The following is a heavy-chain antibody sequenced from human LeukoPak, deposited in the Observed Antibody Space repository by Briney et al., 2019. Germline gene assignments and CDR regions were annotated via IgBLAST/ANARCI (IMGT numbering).Heavy chain of an antibody. CDR1: GYTFIGNY. Sequence: GASMKVSCKAFGYTFIGNYMHWVRQAPGQGLEWMGIINPSRGSTSYAQKFQGRVTMTRDTSTSTVYMELYSLTSEDTAVYYCGRDSGSSYYMDVWGKGTTVTVSS. CDR3: GRDSGSSYYMDV. CDR2: INPSRGST. V-gene: IGHV1-46*01. J-gene: IGHJ6*03. D-gene: IGHD6-6*01.